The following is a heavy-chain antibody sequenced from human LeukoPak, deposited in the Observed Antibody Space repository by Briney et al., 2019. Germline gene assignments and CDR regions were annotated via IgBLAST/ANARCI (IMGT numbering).Heavy chain of an antibody. Sequence: SETLSLTCTVSGDSISNSRWWTWVRHSPGKGLEWIGEIYRGGSAKYNPSLKSRVTMSVDRSKNQFSLELNSVTAADTAVYYCARVGYNGFGVLDYWGQGNLVTVSS. CDR1: GDSISNSRW. CDR3: ARVGYNGFGVLDY. V-gene: IGHV4-4*02. D-gene: IGHD1-26*01. CDR2: IYRGGSA. J-gene: IGHJ4*02.